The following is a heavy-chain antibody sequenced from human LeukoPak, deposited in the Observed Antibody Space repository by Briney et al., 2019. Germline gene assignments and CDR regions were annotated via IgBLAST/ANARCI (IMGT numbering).Heavy chain of an antibody. CDR1: GYSFTSYW. D-gene: IGHD1-1*01. J-gene: IGHJ3*02. CDR2: IYPGDPDT. CDR3: ARLISVFGTSAFDI. V-gene: IGHV5-51*01. Sequence: GESLKISCKGSGYSFTSYWIGWVRQMPGKGLEWMGIIYPGDPDTRYSPSFQGQVTISADKFISTAYLQWSSLKASDTAMYYCARLISVFGTSAFDIWGQGTMVTVSS.